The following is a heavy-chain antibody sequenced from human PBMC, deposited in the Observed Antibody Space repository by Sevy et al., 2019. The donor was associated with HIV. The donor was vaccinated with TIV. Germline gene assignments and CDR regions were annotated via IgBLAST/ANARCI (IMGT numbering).Heavy chain of an antibody. Sequence: GGSLRLSCAASGFTFSRYAMNWVRQAPGKGLEWVSGISGSGGSGDKTNYADSVKGRFTISRDDSKNSLYLRLNSLRAEDTAIYYCARKYDSSGYFDYWGQGTLVTVSS. CDR3: ARKYDSSGYFDY. CDR2: ISGSGGSGDKT. D-gene: IGHD3-22*01. V-gene: IGHV3-23*01. J-gene: IGHJ4*02. CDR1: GFTFSRYA.